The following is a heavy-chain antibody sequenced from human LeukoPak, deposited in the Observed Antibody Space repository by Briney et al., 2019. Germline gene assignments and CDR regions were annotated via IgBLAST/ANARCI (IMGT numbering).Heavy chain of an antibody. V-gene: IGHV4-4*07. CDR3: ARDYGAAAGYYYGLDV. J-gene: IGHJ6*02. CDR2: IYTSGTT. D-gene: IGHD6-25*01. CDR1: SGSLSNYY. Sequence: SGSLSNYYWTWIRQPAGRGLEWIGRIYTSGTTNYTPSLKSRVTMSIDTSKNQFSLKLNSVTAADTAVYYCARDYGAAAGYYYGLDVWGQGTTVTVPS.